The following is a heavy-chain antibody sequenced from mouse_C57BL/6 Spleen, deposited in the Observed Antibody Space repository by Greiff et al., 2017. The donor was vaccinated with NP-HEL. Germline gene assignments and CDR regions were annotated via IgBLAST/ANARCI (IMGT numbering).Heavy chain of an antibody. CDR1: GYTFTDYE. D-gene: IGHD2-12*01. CDR3: TRGGVLLYPDFAY. CDR2: IDPETGGT. Sequence: VQLQESGAELVRPGASVTLSCKASGYTFTDYEMHWVKQTPVHGLEWIGAIDPETGGTAYNQKFKGKAILTADKSSSTAYMELRSLTSEDSAVYYCTRGGVLLYPDFAYWGQGTLVTVSA. J-gene: IGHJ3*01. V-gene: IGHV1-15*01.